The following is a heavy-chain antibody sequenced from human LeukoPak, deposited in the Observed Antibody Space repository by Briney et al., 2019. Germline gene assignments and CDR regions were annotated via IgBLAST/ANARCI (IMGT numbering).Heavy chain of an antibody. CDR2: INPHSGGT. CDR3: ARDPRIAASGDDSWFGP. Sequence: ASVKVSCKASGYTFTGYYMHWVRQAPGQGLEWMGWINPHSGGTDYAQKFQGRVTMTRDTSISTAYMELSSLRSDDTAVYYCARDPRIAASGDDSWFGPWGQGTLVTVSS. D-gene: IGHD6-13*01. CDR1: GYTFTGYY. J-gene: IGHJ5*02. V-gene: IGHV1-2*02.